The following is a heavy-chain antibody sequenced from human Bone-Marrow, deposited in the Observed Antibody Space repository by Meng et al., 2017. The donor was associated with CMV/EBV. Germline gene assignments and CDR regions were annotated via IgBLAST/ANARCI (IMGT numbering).Heavy chain of an antibody. Sequence: GESLKISCAASGFTFSSYAMSWVRQAPGKGLEWVSDISGRGGSTYSADSVKGRFTIPRDNSKNTLYLQMNGLRAEDTAVYYCAKVARNFDYWGQGTLVTVSS. J-gene: IGHJ4*02. CDR2: ISGRGGST. CDR3: AKVARNFDY. V-gene: IGHV3-23*01. D-gene: IGHD1-14*01. CDR1: GFTFSSYA.